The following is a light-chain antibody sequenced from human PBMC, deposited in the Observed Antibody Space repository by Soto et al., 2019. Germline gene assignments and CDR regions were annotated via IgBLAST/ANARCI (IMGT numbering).Light chain of an antibody. V-gene: IGKV1D-13*01. CDR3: QQYGNSPQT. CDR1: QGIGSS. J-gene: IGKJ1*01. Sequence: AIQLTQSPSSLSASVGDRVTITCRASQGIGSSLAWYQQKPGKPPRVLIYSTSTLSNGVPSRFSGSGSGTDFSLTISSLQPEDFVVYYCQQYGNSPQTFGQGTKVEIK. CDR2: STS.